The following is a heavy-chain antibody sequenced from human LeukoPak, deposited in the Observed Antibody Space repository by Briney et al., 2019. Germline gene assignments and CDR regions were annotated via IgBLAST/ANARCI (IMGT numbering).Heavy chain of an antibody. D-gene: IGHD1-26*01. CDR2: IYYSGST. CDR3: ARSRELLLHPQDY. CDR1: GGSISTSNYN. V-gene: IGHV4-39*01. J-gene: IGHJ4*02. Sequence: SETLSLTCTVPGGSISTSNYNWGWIRQPPGKGLEWVGSIYYSGSTYYNPSLKSRVTISVDTSKNQFSLKVRSVTAADTAVYYCARSRELLLHPQDYWGQGTLVTVSS.